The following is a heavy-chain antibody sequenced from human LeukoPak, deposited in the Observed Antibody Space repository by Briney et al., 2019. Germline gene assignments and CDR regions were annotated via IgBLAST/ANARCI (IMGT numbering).Heavy chain of an antibody. V-gene: IGHV4-34*01. CDR2: INHSGST. D-gene: IGHD3-22*01. CDR3: ARVPYYYDDDGDY. CDR1: GGSFSGYY. J-gene: IGHJ4*02. Sequence: PSETLSLTCAVYGGSFSGYYWSWIRQPPGKGLEWIGEINHSGSTNYNPSLKSRVTISVDTSKNQFSLKLSSVTAADTAVYYCARVPYYYDDDGDYWGQGTLVTVSS.